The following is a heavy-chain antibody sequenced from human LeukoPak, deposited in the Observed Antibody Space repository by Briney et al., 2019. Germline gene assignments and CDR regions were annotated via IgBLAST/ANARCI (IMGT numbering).Heavy chain of an antibody. D-gene: IGHD3-22*01. V-gene: IGHV4-4*07. CDR3: ARDYSSGSPNSYSNPYIDI. CDR1: GGSISSYF. Sequence: SETLSLTCSVSGGSISSYFWSWIRQPPGKGLEGIGHNFVTGSTYYTPSLHGRVSMSIDASRNQFSLRLSSVTAAETAVYYCARDYSSGSPNSYSNPYIDIWGKGTMVTVSS. CDR2: NFVTGST. J-gene: IGHJ6*03.